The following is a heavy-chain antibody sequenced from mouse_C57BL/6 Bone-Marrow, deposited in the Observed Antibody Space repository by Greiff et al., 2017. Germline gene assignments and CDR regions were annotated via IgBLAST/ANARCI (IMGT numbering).Heavy chain of an antibody. V-gene: IGHV1-81*01. Sequence: QVQLQQSGAELARPGASVKLSCKASGYTFTSYGISWVKQRTGQGLEWIGEIYPRSGNTYYNEKFKGKATLTADKSSSTAYMELRSLTSEYSAVYCCATPYYGSSLYAMDYGGQGTSVTVSS. J-gene: IGHJ4*01. CDR3: ATPYYGSSLYAMDY. D-gene: IGHD1-1*01. CDR1: GYTFTSYG. CDR2: IYPRSGNT.